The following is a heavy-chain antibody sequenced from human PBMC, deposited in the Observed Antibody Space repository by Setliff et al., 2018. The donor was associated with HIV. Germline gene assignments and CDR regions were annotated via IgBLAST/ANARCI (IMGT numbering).Heavy chain of an antibody. CDR1: GYTFTDYY. CDR3: ASSNWQLVADH. V-gene: IGHV1-46*01. CDR2: INPNGGST. D-gene: IGHD6-13*01. Sequence: ASVKVSCKASGYTFTDYYLHWVRQAPGQGPEWMGLINPNGGSTIYAQKFEDRLTVTSDTATATLYMELRSLRFDDTAMYYCASSNWQLVADHWGQGTPVTVSS. J-gene: IGHJ5*02.